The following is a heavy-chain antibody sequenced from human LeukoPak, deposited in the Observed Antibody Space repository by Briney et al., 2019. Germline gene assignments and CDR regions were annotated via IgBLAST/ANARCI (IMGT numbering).Heavy chain of an antibody. CDR2: ISPYNYSR. CDR1: GYVFTSYG. J-gene: IGHJ5*02. Sequence: ASVKVSCKACGYVFTSYGLAWLRQAPGHGLEWVGTISPYNYSRKFAQHAQVRVTMNTASSTTTAYLQLTNLRLDETAVYYCARAQSSLDCYVYCYFDPWGQGTLVTVSS. V-gene: IGHV1-18*01. D-gene: IGHD2-21*02. CDR3: ARAQSSLDCYVYCYFDP.